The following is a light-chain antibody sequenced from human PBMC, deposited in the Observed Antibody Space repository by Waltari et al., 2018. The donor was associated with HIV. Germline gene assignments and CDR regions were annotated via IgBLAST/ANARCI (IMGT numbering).Light chain of an antibody. CDR1: STDVGSYTL. Sequence: QSALTQPASVSGSPGQSITISCTGTSTDVGSYTLLSWSQQHPGKAPKLTIYELSKRPSGVSNRFHGSKSGNTASLTISGLQAEDEADYYCCSYAGTSTYVAFGGGTKLTVL. J-gene: IGLJ2*01. CDR2: ELS. V-gene: IGLV2-23*02. CDR3: CSYAGTSTYVA.